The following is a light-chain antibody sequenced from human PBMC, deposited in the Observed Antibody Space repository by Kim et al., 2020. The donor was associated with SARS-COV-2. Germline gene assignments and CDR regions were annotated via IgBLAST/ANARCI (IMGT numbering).Light chain of an antibody. CDR3: NSRDSRGNHGV. CDR1: SLRTYY. Sequence: SELTQDPAVSVALGQTVRITCQGDSLRTYYANWYQQKPGQAPVLVIYGKNNRPSGIPDRFSGSSSGNRASLTITGAQAEDEADYYCNSRDSRGNHGV. J-gene: IGLJ3*02. CDR2: GKN. V-gene: IGLV3-19*01.